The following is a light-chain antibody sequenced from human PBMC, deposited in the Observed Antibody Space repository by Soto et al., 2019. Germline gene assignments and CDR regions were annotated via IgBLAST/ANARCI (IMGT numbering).Light chain of an antibody. J-gene: IGKJ1*01. Sequence: DLQMTKSPSSLSASVGARVTIACRTSQSIGTYLKRYQQKPWKAPEILIHSASRLHSGAPSRFSGSGGGADFILTISRLPPEDFATYFRQQSYSTPHAFGQGTKVDI. CDR3: QQSYSTPHA. V-gene: IGKV1-39*01. CDR2: SAS. CDR1: QSIGTY.